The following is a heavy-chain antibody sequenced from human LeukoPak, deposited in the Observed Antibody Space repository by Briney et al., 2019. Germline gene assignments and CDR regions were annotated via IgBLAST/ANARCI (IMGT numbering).Heavy chain of an antibody. CDR2: IKSKTDGSNT. J-gene: IGHJ4*02. D-gene: IGHD3/OR15-3a*01. V-gene: IGHV3-15*01. CDR3: ATDHGTGSWTFVY. CDR1: GFTFSSAW. Sequence: GGSLTLSCAASGFTFSSAWMSWVRQAPRKGLEWVGLIKSKTDGSNTDYAATVKGRFTISRDNSKNTLFLQMNSLKTEDTAVYYCATDHGTGSWTFVYWGQGTLVTVSS.